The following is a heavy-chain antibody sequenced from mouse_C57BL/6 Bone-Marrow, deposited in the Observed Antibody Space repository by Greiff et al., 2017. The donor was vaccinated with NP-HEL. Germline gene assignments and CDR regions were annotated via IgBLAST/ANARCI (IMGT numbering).Heavy chain of an antibody. Sequence: QVQLQQPGAELVKPGASVKVSCKASGYTFTSYWMHWVKQRPGQGLEWIGRIHPSDSDTNYNQKFKGKATLTVDKSSSTAYMQLSSLTSEDSAVYYCAPQFITTSRGHFDYWGQGTTLTVSS. CDR3: APQFITTSRGHFDY. D-gene: IGHD1-1*01. CDR1: GYTFTSYW. V-gene: IGHV1-74*01. J-gene: IGHJ2*01. CDR2: IHPSDSDT.